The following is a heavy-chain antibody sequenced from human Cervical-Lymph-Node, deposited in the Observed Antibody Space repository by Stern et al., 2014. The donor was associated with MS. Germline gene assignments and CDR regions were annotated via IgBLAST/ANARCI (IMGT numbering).Heavy chain of an antibody. CDR3: ARETIVGDPRPFDF. D-gene: IGHD1-26*01. CDR2: IHTSGNT. V-gene: IGHV4-61*02. Sequence: QLQLQESGPGLVRPSQTLSLTCAVSGDSINTDTYYWSWLRQPAGRGLEWIGRIHTSGNTIYNPSLKSRVPLSLDKPKTQFSLKLNSATAPDTAVYYCARETIVGDPRPFDFWGQGTLVTVSS. J-gene: IGHJ4*02. CDR1: GDSINTDTYY.